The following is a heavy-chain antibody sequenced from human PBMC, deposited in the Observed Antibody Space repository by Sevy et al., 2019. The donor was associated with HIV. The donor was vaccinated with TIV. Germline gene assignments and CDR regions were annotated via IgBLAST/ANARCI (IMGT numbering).Heavy chain of an antibody. CDR2: ISWNSGSI. CDR1: GFTFDDYA. V-gene: IGHV3-9*01. CDR3: AKDALSVFDAFDI. J-gene: IGHJ3*02. D-gene: IGHD3-10*02. Sequence: GGSLRLSCAASGFTFDDYAMHWVRQAPGKGLEWVSGISWNSGSIGYADSVKGRFTISRDNAKNSLYLQMNSLRAEDTALHYCAKDALSVFDAFDIWGQGTMVTVSS.